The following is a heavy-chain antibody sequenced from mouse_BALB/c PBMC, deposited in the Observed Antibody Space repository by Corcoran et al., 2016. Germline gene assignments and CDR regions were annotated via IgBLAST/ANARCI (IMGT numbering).Heavy chain of an antibody. D-gene: IGHD2-4*01. CDR1: GFSLSTSGMG. CDR3: ARWITTEAMDY. CDR2: IYWDDDK. Sequence: QVTLKESGPGILQPSQTLSLTCSFSGFSLSTSGMGVSWIRQPSGKGLEWLAHIYWDDDKRYNPSLKSRLTISKDTSRNQVFLKITSVDTADTATYYCARWITTEAMDYWGQGTSVTVSS. V-gene: IGHV8-12*01. J-gene: IGHJ4*01.